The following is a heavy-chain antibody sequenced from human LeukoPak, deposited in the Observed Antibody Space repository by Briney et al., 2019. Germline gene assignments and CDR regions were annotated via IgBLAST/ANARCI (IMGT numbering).Heavy chain of an antibody. CDR1: GGTITSSSTYY. D-gene: IGHD2-8*01. V-gene: IGHV4-39*01. J-gene: IGHJ6*03. Sequence: SETLSLTCTVSGGTITSSSTYYWGWIPQPPGKGLEWIGNIYYNGGTYYNPSLKSPVTISVDTSKNQFSLKVTSVTAADTAVYYCARQTYCINGVCYTEEGEFYYFLGVWGKGTTVTVSS. CDR2: IYYNGGT. CDR3: ARQTYCINGVCYTEEGEFYYFLGV.